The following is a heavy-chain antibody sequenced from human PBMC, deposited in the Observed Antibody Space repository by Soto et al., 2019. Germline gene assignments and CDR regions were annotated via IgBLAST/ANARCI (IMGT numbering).Heavy chain of an antibody. Sequence: VGSLRLSCAASGFTFSSFEMNWVRQVPGKGLEWLSYISFRGTTTYYAGSVRGRFTISRDNAKNSVFLQMDSLGVEDTAIYYCVRDDSHIIVTPFDLWGQGTLVTVSS. D-gene: IGHD2-21*01. V-gene: IGHV3-48*03. CDR1: GFTFSSFE. CDR3: VRDDSHIIVTPFDL. J-gene: IGHJ4*02. CDR2: ISFRGTTT.